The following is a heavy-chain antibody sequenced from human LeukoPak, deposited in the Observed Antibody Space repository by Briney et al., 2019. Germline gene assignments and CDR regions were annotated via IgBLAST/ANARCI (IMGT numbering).Heavy chain of an antibody. V-gene: IGHV3-23*01. Sequence: GGSLRLSCAASGFTFRTYGMTWVRQISGKGLEWVSSISAGGESTFYADSVKGRFTTSRDNSKNTLYLQMNSLRAEDTAVYYCAKDSYNWNDGEDYWGQGSLVTVFS. CDR2: ISAGGEST. CDR1: GFTFRTYG. CDR3: AKDSYNWNDGEDY. J-gene: IGHJ4*02. D-gene: IGHD1-20*01.